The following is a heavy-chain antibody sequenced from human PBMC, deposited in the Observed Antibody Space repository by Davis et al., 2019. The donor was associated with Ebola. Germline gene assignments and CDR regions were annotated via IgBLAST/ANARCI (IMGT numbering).Heavy chain of an antibody. CDR3: ARDGFDSLGYDFDY. D-gene: IGHD3-22*01. Sequence: GESLKISCAVSGFTFNNNWMSWVRQVPGRGPEWVAKIKEDGSQKYYVDSVKGRFTISRDNAKNSLFLQMNSLRAEDTAVYYCARDGFDSLGYDFDYWGQGTTVTVSS. CDR1: GFTFNNNW. J-gene: IGHJ4*02. V-gene: IGHV3-7*01. CDR2: IKEDGSQK.